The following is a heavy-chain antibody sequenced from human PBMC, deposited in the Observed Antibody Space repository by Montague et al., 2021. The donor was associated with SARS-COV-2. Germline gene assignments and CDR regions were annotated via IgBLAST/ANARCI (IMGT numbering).Heavy chain of an antibody. Sequence: SLRLSCAASGFTFGSYAMHWVRQAPGKGLEWVAVLSYDGSNKYYXXSLKGRFTISRDNSKNTLYLQMNSLRAEDTAVYYCARGGSGSYPDSFDIWGQGTTVTVSS. CDR1: GFTFGSYA. V-gene: IGHV3-30*04. CDR2: LSYDGSNK. CDR3: ARGGSGSYPDSFDI. D-gene: IGHD1-26*01. J-gene: IGHJ3*02.